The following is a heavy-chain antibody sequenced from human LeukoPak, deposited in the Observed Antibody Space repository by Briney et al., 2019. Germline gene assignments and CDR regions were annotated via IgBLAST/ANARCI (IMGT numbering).Heavy chain of an antibody. Sequence: SETLSLTCAVSGVTFSGYYWSWIRQPPGKGLEWMGEINHSGSTKYNPSPKSRVTISADTYKNHISLKQSTRTAADTAVYYCARLRFLEWLLRYYYYMDVWGKGTTVTVSS. V-gene: IGHV4-34*01. CDR1: GVTFSGYY. CDR3: ARLRFLEWLLRYYYYMDV. J-gene: IGHJ6*03. D-gene: IGHD3-3*01. CDR2: INHSGST.